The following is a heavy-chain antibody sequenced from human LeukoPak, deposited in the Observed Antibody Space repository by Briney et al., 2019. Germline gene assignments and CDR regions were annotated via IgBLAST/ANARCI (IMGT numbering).Heavy chain of an antibody. D-gene: IGHD3-22*01. Sequence: GGSLRLSCAASGFTFSSYSMNWVRQAPGKGLEWVAVISYDGSNKYYADSVKGRFTISRDNSKNTLYLQMNSLRAEDTAVYYCARDHGITMIVEGKDDYWGQGTLVTVSS. CDR1: GFTFSSYS. CDR3: ARDHGITMIVEGKDDY. CDR2: ISYDGSNK. V-gene: IGHV3-30*03. J-gene: IGHJ4*02.